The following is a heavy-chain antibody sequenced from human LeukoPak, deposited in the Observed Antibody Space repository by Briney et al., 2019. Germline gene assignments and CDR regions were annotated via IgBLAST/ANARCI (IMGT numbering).Heavy chain of an antibody. V-gene: IGHV3-33*06. Sequence: PGGSLRLSCAASGFTFSHYATHWVRQAPGKGLEWVAVIWYDGSHDTYTDSVKGRFTVSRDNFKNALHLQMNSLRVEDTAVYYCAKEGDYCSSSGCHKRGIDYWGQGILVTVSS. CDR2: IWYDGSHD. CDR3: AKEGDYCSSSGCHKRGIDY. J-gene: IGHJ4*02. D-gene: IGHD2-2*01. CDR1: GFTFSHYA.